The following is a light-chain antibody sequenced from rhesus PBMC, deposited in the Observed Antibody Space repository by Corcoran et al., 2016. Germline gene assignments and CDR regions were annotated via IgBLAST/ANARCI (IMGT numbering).Light chain of an antibody. V-gene: IGKV3-10*01. CDR3: YQHSSGYS. CDR2: GAS. CDR1: QSVSSD. Sequence: QVILTQSPATLSLSPGERATLSCRASQSVSSDLVWYQQKPGQAPRLLIYGASSRATGIPERFSGSGSGTDFTLTISSLEPEDVGVYHCYQHSSGYSFGQGTKVEIK. J-gene: IGKJ2*01.